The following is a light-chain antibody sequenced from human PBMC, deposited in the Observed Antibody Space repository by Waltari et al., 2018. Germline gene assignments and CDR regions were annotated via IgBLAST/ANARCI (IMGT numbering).Light chain of an antibody. CDR1: QSVLYSSNNKNY. V-gene: IGKV4-1*01. CDR3: QQYYTSPQLT. CDR2: WAS. Sequence: DIVMTQSPDSLAVSLGERATINCKPSQSVLYSSNNKNYLAWYQQQPGQPPKLLIYWASTRESGVPDRFSGSGSGTDFTLTISSLQAEDVAVYYCQQYYTSPQLTFGGGTKVEIK. J-gene: IGKJ4*01.